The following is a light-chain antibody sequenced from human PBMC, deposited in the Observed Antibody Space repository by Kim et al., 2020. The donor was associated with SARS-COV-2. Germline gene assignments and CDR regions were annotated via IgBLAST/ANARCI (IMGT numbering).Light chain of an antibody. CDR2: GAS. CDR1: QDISIY. CDR3: QQSYGNPQT. J-gene: IGKJ1*01. Sequence: ASVGDRVTITCRASQDISIYLNWYRQKPGKAPKVLIYGASSLQSGVPSRFSGSGSGTDFTLTISSLQPEDFATYYCQQSYGNPQTFGQGTKVDIK. V-gene: IGKV1-39*01.